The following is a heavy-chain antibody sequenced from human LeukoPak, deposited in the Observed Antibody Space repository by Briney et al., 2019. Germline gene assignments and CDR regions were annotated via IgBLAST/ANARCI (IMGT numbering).Heavy chain of an antibody. J-gene: IGHJ4*02. Sequence: AGGSLRLSCAASGFTFSRYSMIWVRQAPGKGLEWVSSISSSSSYIYYADSVKGRFTISRDNAKNSLYLQMNSLRAEDTAVYYCARGVGATNFDYWGQGTLVTVSS. CDR2: ISSSSSYI. D-gene: IGHD1-26*01. CDR3: ARGVGATNFDY. V-gene: IGHV3-21*01. CDR1: GFTFSRYS.